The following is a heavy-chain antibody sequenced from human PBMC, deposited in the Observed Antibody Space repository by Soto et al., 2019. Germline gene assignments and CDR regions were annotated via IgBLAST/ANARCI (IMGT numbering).Heavy chain of an antibody. Sequence: SETLSLTCTVSGGSISSYYWSWIRQPPGKGLEWIGYIYYSGSTNYNPSLKSRVTISVDTSKNQFSLKLSSVTAADTAVYYCAQMVVAAIWMWFDPWGQGTLVTVSS. CDR2: IYYSGST. CDR3: AQMVVAAIWMWFDP. CDR1: GGSISSYY. D-gene: IGHD2-15*01. J-gene: IGHJ5*02. V-gene: IGHV4-59*01.